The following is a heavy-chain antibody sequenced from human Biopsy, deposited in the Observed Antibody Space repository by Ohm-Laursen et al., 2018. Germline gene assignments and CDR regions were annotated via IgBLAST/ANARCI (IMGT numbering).Heavy chain of an antibody. CDR3: ARLNSGTYDASDL. V-gene: IGHV3-11*01. CDR1: GFSFSDYY. Sequence: SLRLSCAASGFSFSDYYMIWIRQAPGKGLEWASYISSSGRTMYYADSVKGRFTISRDNANKSLYLQMNSLRAEDTAVYYCARLNSGTYDASDLWGQGTMVIVSS. D-gene: IGHD1-26*01. J-gene: IGHJ3*01. CDR2: ISSSGRTM.